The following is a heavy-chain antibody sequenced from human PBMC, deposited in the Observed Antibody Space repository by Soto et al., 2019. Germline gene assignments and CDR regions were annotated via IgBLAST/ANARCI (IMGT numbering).Heavy chain of an antibody. Sequence: EVQLVESGGGLVQPGGSLKLSCAASGFIFSGSAVHWVRQASGKGLEWVGRILSKAGNYATAYPASMKGRFTISRDDSENTAFLQMTSLKTEDTAVYYCIRGGSAYYYDYWGQGTLVAVSS. J-gene: IGHJ4*02. CDR1: GFIFSGSA. CDR2: ILSKAGNYAT. CDR3: IRGGSAYYYDY. V-gene: IGHV3-73*01.